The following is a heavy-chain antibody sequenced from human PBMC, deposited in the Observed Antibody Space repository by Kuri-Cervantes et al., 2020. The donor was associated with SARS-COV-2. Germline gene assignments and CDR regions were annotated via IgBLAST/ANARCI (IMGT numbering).Heavy chain of an antibody. J-gene: IGHJ5*02. D-gene: IGHD3-3*01. V-gene: IGHV4-34*01. CDR2: INHSGST. CDR3: ARGTPGRITIFGVVIGTNWFDP. Sequence: GSLRLSCTVPGGSISIYYWSWIRQPPGKGLEWIGEINHSGSTNYNPSLKSRVTISVDTSKNQFSLKLSSVTAADTAVYYCARGTPGRITIFGVVIGTNWFDPWGQGTLVTVSS. CDR1: GGSISIYY.